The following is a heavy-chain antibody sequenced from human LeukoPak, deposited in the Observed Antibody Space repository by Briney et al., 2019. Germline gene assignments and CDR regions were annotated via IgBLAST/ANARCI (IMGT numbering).Heavy chain of an antibody. CDR2: IHYIGST. J-gene: IGHJ3*02. CDR3: ARHAGGYTFDI. D-gene: IGHD3-22*01. Sequence: PSETLSLTCTVSVGSISGYDLSSIPQPPRNRLELSGEIHYIGSTKYNSWLKSRVTISVDTSKNLFSLRLSSVTAADTAVYYCARHAGGYTFDIWGPGTMVTVSS. V-gene: IGHV4-59*08. CDR1: VGSISGYD.